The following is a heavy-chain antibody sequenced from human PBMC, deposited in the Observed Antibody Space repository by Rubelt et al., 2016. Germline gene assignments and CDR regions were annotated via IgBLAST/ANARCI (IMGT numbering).Heavy chain of an antibody. CDR2: IYYSGST. J-gene: IGHJ4*02. CDR3: ARVAGTGTWEYYFDY. V-gene: IGHV4-31*03. D-gene: IGHD6-19*01. CDR1: GGSISSGGYY. Sequence: QVQLQESGPGLVKPSQTLSLTCTVSGGSISSGGYYWSWIRQHPGKGLEWIGYIYYSGSTYYNPSLKSRVIISVDTSKNQFSLKLRSVTAADTAVDYCARVAGTGTWEYYFDYWGQGTLVTVSS.